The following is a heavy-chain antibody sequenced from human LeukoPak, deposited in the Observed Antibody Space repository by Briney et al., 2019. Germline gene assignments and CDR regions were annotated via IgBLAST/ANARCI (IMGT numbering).Heavy chain of an antibody. CDR2: ISGSGGTT. V-gene: IGHV3-23*01. Sequence: PGGSLRLSCAASGFTFNIYAMSWVRQAPGKGLEWVSTISGSGGTTYSADSVKGRFTISRDSSKTTLYLQMNSLRAEDTAVYYCARDRELYYYGSGSPPTNAFDIWGQGTMVTVSS. J-gene: IGHJ3*02. CDR3: ARDRELYYYGSGSPPTNAFDI. D-gene: IGHD3-10*01. CDR1: GFTFNIYA.